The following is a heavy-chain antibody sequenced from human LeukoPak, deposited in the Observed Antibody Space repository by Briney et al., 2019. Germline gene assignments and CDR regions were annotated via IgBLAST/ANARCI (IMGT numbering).Heavy chain of an antibody. Sequence: GGSLRLSCAASGFTFSNYAMHWVRQAPGKGLQWVAIIHFDGNNRFYAESLKGRFTISRDNSQKTVSLQMDNLRVEDTAVYYCAKGVHGYLQAPLDYWGQGTRVTVSS. V-gene: IGHV3-30*02. CDR1: GFTFSNYA. CDR2: IHFDGNNR. CDR3: AKGVHGYLQAPLDY. J-gene: IGHJ4*02. D-gene: IGHD5-24*01.